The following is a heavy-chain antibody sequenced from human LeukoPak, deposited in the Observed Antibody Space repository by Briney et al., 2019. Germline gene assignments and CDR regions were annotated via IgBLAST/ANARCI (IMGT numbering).Heavy chain of an antibody. D-gene: IGHD2-2*01. CDR1: GGSISSYY. J-gene: IGHJ6*02. CDR3: ARDPYCSSTSCYYYYGMDV. CDR2: IYTSGST. Sequence: SETLSLTCTVSGGSISSYYWSWIRQPAGKGLEWIGRIYTSGSTNYNPSLKSRVTMSVDTSKNRFSLKLSSVTAADTAMYYCARDPYCSSTSCYYYYGMDVWGQGTTVTVSS. V-gene: IGHV4-4*07.